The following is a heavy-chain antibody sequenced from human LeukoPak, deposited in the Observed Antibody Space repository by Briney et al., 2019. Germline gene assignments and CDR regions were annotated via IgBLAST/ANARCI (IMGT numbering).Heavy chain of an antibody. Sequence: PSETLSLTCTVSGGSISSGGYYWTWIRQHPGKGLEWIGYIYYSGSTYYNPSLKSRVTISVDTSKNQFSLKLSSVTAADTAVYYCARSTSEVQLRDCSGGSCYSPGRHGWFDPWGQGTLVTVSS. J-gene: IGHJ5*02. V-gene: IGHV4-31*03. D-gene: IGHD2-15*01. CDR2: IYYSGST. CDR3: ARSTSEVQLRDCSGGSCYSPGRHGWFDP. CDR1: GGSISSGGYY.